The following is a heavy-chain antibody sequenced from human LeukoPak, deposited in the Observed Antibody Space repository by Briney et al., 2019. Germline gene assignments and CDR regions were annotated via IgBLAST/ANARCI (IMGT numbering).Heavy chain of an antibody. J-gene: IGHJ4*02. V-gene: IGHV3-23*01. CDR3: AKFRGYYYDSSGYYWSY. Sequence: PGGSLRLSCAASGFTFSSYAMSWVRQAPGKGLEWVSAISGSGGSTYYADSVKGRFTISRDNSKNTLYLQMNSLRAEDTAVYYCAKFRGYYYDSSGYYWSYWGQGTLVTVSS. CDR1: GFTFSSYA. D-gene: IGHD3-22*01. CDR2: ISGSGGST.